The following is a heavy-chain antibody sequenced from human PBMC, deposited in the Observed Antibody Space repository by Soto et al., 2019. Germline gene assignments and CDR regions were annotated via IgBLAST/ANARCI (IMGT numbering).Heavy chain of an antibody. Sequence: GESLKISCKGSGYSFTSYWIGWVRQMPGKGLEWMGIIYPDDSDTRYSPSFQGQVTISADKSISTAYLQWSSLKASDTAMYYCARNLGSGDYRYLLKYWGQGTLVTVSS. D-gene: IGHD4-17*01. V-gene: IGHV5-51*01. CDR2: IYPDDSDT. CDR3: ARNLGSGDYRYLLKY. CDR1: GYSFTSYW. J-gene: IGHJ4*02.